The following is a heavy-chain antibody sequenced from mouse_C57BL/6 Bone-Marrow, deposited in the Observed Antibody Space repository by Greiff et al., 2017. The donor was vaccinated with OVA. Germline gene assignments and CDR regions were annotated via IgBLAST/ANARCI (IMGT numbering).Heavy chain of an antibody. CDR2: IGPGSGST. J-gene: IGHJ4*01. D-gene: IGHD1-1*01. Sequence: QVHVKQSGAELVKPGASVKISCKASGYTFTDYYINWVKQRPGQGLEWIGKIGPGSGSTYYNEKFKGKATLTADKSSSTAYMQLSSLTSEDSAVYFCARGIKIYYYGSSFYAMDYWGQGTSVTVSS. CDR1: GYTFTDYY. CDR3: ARGIKIYYYGSSFYAMDY. V-gene: IGHV1-77*01.